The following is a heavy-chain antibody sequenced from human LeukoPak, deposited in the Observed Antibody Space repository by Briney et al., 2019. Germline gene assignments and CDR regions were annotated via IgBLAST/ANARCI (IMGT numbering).Heavy chain of an antibody. CDR1: GGSISSYY. CDR2: IYYSGST. J-gene: IGHJ6*02. D-gene: IGHD2-2*01. V-gene: IGHV4-59*08. Sequence: SETLSLTCTVSGGSISSYYWSWIRQPPGKGLEWIGYIYYSGSTNYNPSLKSRVTISVDTSKNQFSLKLSSVTAADTAVYYCARGIVVVPAARGLDVWGQGTTVTVSS. CDR3: ARGIVVVPAARGLDV.